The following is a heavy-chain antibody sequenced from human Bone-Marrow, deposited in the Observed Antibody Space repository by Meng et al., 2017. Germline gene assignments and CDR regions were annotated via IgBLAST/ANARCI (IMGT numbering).Heavy chain of an antibody. Sequence: VQLVETGGGLFQPGGSLRLSCAASGFTVSSNYMSWVRQAPGKGLEWVGRINIDGSSTIYADSVEGRFTISRDNAKNTLYLQMNSLRVDDTAVYYCAQLGTTDYWGQGALVTVSS. CDR3: AQLGTTDY. CDR1: GFTVSSNY. CDR2: INIDGSST. D-gene: IGHD6-13*01. V-gene: IGHV3-74*02. J-gene: IGHJ4*02.